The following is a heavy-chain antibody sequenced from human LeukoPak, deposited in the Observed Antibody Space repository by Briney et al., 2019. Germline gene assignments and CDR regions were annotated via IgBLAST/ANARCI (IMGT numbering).Heavy chain of an antibody. D-gene: IGHD6-13*01. Sequence: PGGSLTLSCAASGFTFNTYGMHWVRHAPHRGLEWVAAISYEGSNKNYPDSVKGRFPISRDNSKNTLDLQMNSLRSDDTAVYYCARDLGSSWYEVGYYFDYWGQGTLVSVSS. V-gene: IGHV3-30*03. J-gene: IGHJ4*02. CDR1: GFTFNTYG. CDR3: ARDLGSSWYEVGYYFDY. CDR2: ISYEGSNK.